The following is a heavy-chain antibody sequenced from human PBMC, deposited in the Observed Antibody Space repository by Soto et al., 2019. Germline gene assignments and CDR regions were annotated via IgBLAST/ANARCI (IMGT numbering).Heavy chain of an antibody. CDR3: ARDSMGYYGSGSCYYGMDV. D-gene: IGHD3-10*01. CDR1: GFTFSSYG. CDR2: IWYDGSNK. Sequence: QVQLVESGGGVVQPGRSLRLSCAASGFTFSSYGMHWVRQAPGKGLEWVAVIWYDGSNKYYADSVKGRFTISRDNSKNTLYLQMNSLRAEDTAVYYCARDSMGYYGSGSCYYGMDVWGQGTTVTVSS. V-gene: IGHV3-33*01. J-gene: IGHJ6*02.